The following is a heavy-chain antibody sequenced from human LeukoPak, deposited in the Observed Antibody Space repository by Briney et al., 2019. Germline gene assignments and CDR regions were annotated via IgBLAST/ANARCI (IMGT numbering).Heavy chain of an antibody. Sequence: GGSLRLSCVASGFTFSSYAMTWGRQAPGQGLGWVSTISGSGGNTYFADSAKGRCTISRDNSKNTMFLQMKSLRAADTAVYYCAKTVRYCSGGSCHGGYFDYWGQGTQVTVPS. D-gene: IGHD2-15*01. CDR1: GFTFSSYA. V-gene: IGHV3-23*01. J-gene: IGHJ4*02. CDR2: ISGSGGNT. CDR3: AKTVRYCSGGSCHGGYFDY.